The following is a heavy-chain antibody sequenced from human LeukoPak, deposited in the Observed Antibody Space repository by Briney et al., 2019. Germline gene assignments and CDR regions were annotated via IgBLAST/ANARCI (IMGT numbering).Heavy chain of an antibody. D-gene: IGHD6-19*01. CDR3: ARSKGGWRLFDY. J-gene: IGHJ4*02. Sequence: GGSLRLSCVAYQFTFSNYEMNWVRQAPGKGLEWVSYISFGGSSIHYADSAKGRFTISRDNAKNSLYPQMNSLRAEDTAVYYCARSKGGWRLFDYWGQGTLVTVSS. CDR2: ISFGGSSI. V-gene: IGHV3-48*03. CDR1: QFTFSNYE.